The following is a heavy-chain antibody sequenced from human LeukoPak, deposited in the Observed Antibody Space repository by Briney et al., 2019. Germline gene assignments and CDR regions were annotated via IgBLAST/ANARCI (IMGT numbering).Heavy chain of an antibody. D-gene: IGHD5-12*01. V-gene: IGHV1-69*04. Sequence: ASVKVSCKASGGTFSSYAISWVRQAPGQGLEWMGRIIPILGIANYAQKSQGIVTITADKSTSTAYMELSSLRSEDTAVYYCARDQFGYSAIYPPFDYWGQGTLVTVSS. CDR3: ARDQFGYSAIYPPFDY. J-gene: IGHJ4*02. CDR1: GGTFSSYA. CDR2: IIPILGIA.